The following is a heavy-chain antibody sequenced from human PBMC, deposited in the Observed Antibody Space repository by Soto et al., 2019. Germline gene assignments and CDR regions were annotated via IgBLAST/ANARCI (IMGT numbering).Heavy chain of an antibody. J-gene: IGHJ4*02. Sequence: ASVKVSCKASGYTFTSSAMHLVRQAPGQRLEWMGWINAGNGNTKYSQKFQGRVTITRDTSASTAYMELSSLRSEDTAVYYCARTRPSAVTTYLIDYWGQGTLVTVSS. V-gene: IGHV1-3*01. CDR1: GYTFTSSA. D-gene: IGHD4-17*01. CDR2: INAGNGNT. CDR3: ARTRPSAVTTYLIDY.